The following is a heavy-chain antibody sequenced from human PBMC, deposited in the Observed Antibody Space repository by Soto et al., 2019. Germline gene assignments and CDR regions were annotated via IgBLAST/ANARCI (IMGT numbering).Heavy chain of an antibody. CDR1: GFTFSDRY. D-gene: IGHD6-13*01. CDR2: ISRSGSVI. CDR3: ASDSHAVDLGY. V-gene: IGHV3-11*01. Sequence: PGESLKISCAASGFTFSDRYMSWIRQAPAKGLEWVSYISRSGSVIYYADSVKGRFTISRDDAKNSLYLQMNSLRADDTAVYYCASDSHAVDLGYWGQGTLVTVSS. J-gene: IGHJ4*02.